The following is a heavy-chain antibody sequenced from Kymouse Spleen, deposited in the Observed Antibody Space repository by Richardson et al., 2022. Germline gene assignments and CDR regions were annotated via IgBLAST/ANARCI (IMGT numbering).Heavy chain of an antibody. Sequence: EVQLVESGGGVVRPGGSLRLSCAASGFTFDDYGMSWVRQAPGKGLEWVSGINWNGGSTGYADSVKGRFTISRDNAKNSLYLQMNSLRAEDTALYYCARETYYYDSSGYYCPFDYWGQGTLVTVSS. CDR2: INWNGGST. CDR3: ARETYYYDSSGYYCPFDY. CDR1: GFTFDDYG. J-gene: IGHJ4*02. V-gene: IGHV3-20*d01. D-gene: IGHD3-22*01.